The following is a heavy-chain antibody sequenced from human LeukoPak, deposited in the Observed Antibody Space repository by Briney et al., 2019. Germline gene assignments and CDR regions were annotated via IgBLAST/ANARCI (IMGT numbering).Heavy chain of an antibody. CDR3: AREAPVDTAMGDAFDI. CDR1: GFTFSSYG. Sequence: GGSLRLSCAASGFTFSSYGMHWVRQAPGKGLEWVAVISYDGSNKYYADSVKGRFTISRDKAKNSLYLQMNSLRAEDTAVYYCAREAPVDTAMGDAFDIWGQGTMVTVSS. V-gene: IGHV3-30*03. CDR2: ISYDGSNK. J-gene: IGHJ3*02. D-gene: IGHD5-18*01.